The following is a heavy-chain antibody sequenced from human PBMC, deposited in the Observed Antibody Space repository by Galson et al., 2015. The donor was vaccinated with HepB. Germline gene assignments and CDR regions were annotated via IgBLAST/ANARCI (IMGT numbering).Heavy chain of an antibody. Sequence: SLRLSCAASGFTFSDHYMDWVRQAPGKGLEWVGRTRNKANSYTTEYAASGKGRFTIPRDDSKNSLYLQMNSLKTEDTAVYYCARAEEYAFDIWGQGTMVTVSS. V-gene: IGHV3-72*01. CDR1: GFTFSDHY. J-gene: IGHJ3*02. CDR2: TRNKANSYTT. CDR3: ARAEEYAFDI.